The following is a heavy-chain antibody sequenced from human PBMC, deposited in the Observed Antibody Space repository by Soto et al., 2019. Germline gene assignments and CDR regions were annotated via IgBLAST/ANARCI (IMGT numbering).Heavy chain of an antibody. D-gene: IGHD3-22*01. CDR1: GGSVSSGSYY. J-gene: IGHJ4*02. V-gene: IGHV4-61*01. CDR3: ARYYDSSGSLDY. Sequence: LETLSLTCTVSGGSVSSGSYYWSWIRQPPGKGLEWIGYIYYSGSTNYNPSLKSRVTISVDTSKNQFSLKLSSVTAADTAVYYCARYYDSSGSLDYWGQGTLVTVSS. CDR2: IYYSGST.